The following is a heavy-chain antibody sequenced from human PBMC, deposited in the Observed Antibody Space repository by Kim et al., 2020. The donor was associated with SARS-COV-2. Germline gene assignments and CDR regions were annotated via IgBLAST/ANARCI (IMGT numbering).Heavy chain of an antibody. CDR1: GFTFSHYE. CDR2: ISNTGNFI. Sequence: GGSLRLSCVASGFTFSHYEMNWVRQTPGKGLEWVSYISNTGNFINYADSVRGRFTISRDNAENSLYLQMNSLRVEDTAIYYCARGTVGETMGWFDHWGQGALVTVSS. V-gene: IGHV3-48*03. J-gene: IGHJ5*02. D-gene: IGHD1-26*01. CDR3: ARGTVGETMGWFDH.